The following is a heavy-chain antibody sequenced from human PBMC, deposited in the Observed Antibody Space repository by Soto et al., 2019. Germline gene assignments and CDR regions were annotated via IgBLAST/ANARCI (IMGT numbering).Heavy chain of an antibody. CDR2: ISYDGSNK. V-gene: IGHV3-30-3*01. CDR3: ARDLRYSSGWYGWFDP. D-gene: IGHD6-19*01. CDR1: GFTFSSYA. J-gene: IGHJ5*02. Sequence: QVQLVESGGGVVQPGRSLRLSCAASGFTFSSYAMHWVRQAPGKGLEWVAVISYDGSNKYYADSVKGRFTISRDNSKNTLYLQMNSLRAEDTAVYYCARDLRYSSGWYGWFDPWGQGTLVTVSS.